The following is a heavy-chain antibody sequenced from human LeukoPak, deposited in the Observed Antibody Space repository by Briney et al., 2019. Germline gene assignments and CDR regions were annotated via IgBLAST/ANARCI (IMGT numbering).Heavy chain of an antibody. CDR2: INHSGST. CDR1: GGSFSGYY. J-gene: IGHJ3*02. V-gene: IGHV4-34*01. Sequence: SETLSLTCAVYGGSFSGYYWSWIRQPPGKGLGWIGEINHSGSTNYNPSLKSRVTISVDTSRNQFSLKLSSVTAADTAVYHCASFPDVWGSLGAFDIWGQGTMVTVSS. D-gene: IGHD3-16*01. CDR3: ASFPDVWGSLGAFDI.